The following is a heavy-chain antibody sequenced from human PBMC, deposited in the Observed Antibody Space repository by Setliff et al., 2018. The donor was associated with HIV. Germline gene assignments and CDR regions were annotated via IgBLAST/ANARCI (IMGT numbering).Heavy chain of an antibody. D-gene: IGHD6-6*01. CDR2: VYHTGST. V-gene: IGHV4-38-2*02. CDR3: ASEAWTSYRSSSGYYYYYMDV. J-gene: IGHJ6*03. Sequence: SETLSLTCTVSGDSISSYYWGWIRQPPGKGLEWIGSVYHTGSTYYNPSLKSRVTISVDTSKNQFSLKLSSVTAADTAVYYCASEAWTSYRSSSGYYYYYMDVWGKGTTVTVSS. CDR1: GDSISSYY.